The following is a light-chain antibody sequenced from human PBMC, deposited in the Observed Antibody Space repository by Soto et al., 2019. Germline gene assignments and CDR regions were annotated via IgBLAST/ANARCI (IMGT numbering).Light chain of an antibody. CDR3: QQRSNWPPSNT. CDR2: DAS. Sequence: EIVLTQPPATLSLSPGERATLSCRASQSVSSYLAWYQQKPGQAPRLLIYDASNRATGIPARFSGSGSGTDFTLTISSLEPEDFAVYYCQQRSNWPPSNTFGQGTRLEIK. CDR1: QSVSSY. V-gene: IGKV3-11*01. J-gene: IGKJ5*01.